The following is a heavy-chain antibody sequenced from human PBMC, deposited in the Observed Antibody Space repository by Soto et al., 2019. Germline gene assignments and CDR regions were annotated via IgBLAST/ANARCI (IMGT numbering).Heavy chain of an antibody. D-gene: IGHD1-26*01. CDR3: ARTAEWELLYPFDY. CDR1: GFTFSSYA. Sequence: GGSLRLSCAASGFTFSSYAMHWVRQAPGKGLEWVAVISYDGSNKYYADSVKGRFTISRDNSKNTLYLQMNSLRAEDTAVYYCARTAEWELLYPFDYWGQGTLVTVSS. V-gene: IGHV3-30-3*01. J-gene: IGHJ4*02. CDR2: ISYDGSNK.